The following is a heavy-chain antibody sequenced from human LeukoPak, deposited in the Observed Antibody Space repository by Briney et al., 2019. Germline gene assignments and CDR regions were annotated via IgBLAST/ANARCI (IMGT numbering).Heavy chain of an antibody. CDR1: GFTFSSYA. CDR2: ISYDGSNK. CDR3: ARDPLGTRPGFDY. D-gene: IGHD1-1*01. V-gene: IGHV3-30*04. J-gene: IGHJ4*02. Sequence: GGSLRLSCAASGFTFSSYAMHWVRQAPGKGLEWVAVISYDGSNKYYADSVKGRFTISRDNSKNTLYLQMSSLRAEDTAAYYCARDPLGTRPGFDYWGQGTLVTVSS.